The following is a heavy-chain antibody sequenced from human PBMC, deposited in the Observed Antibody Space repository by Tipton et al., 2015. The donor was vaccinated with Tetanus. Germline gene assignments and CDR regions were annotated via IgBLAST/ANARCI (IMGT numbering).Heavy chain of an antibody. CDR3: ARGTSRIVYYFDY. CDR1: GFTFNTYS. V-gene: IGHV3-33*08. J-gene: IGHJ4*02. CDR2: IWYDGSNK. D-gene: IGHD2-21*01. Sequence: SLRLSCAASGFTFNTYSMNWVRQAPGKGLEWVAVIWYDGSNKYYADSVKGRFTISRDNSKNTLYLQMNSLRAEDTAVYYCARGTSRIVYYFDYWGQGTLVTVSS.